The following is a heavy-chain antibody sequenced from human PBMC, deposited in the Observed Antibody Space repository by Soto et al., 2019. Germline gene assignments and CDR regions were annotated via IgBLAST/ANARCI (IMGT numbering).Heavy chain of an antibody. CDR1: GGSISSVNYY. Sequence: QVQLQESGPGLVKPSQTLSPTCTVSGGSISSVNYYWTWIRQHPGRGLEWIGYIYYSGSTYSNPSLKSRLSISIDTSRNQFSLNLNSVTAADTAMYYCAREGGDGVDYWGQGTLVTVSS. CDR2: IYYSGST. J-gene: IGHJ4*02. D-gene: IGHD3-16*01. CDR3: AREGGDGVDY. V-gene: IGHV4-31*03.